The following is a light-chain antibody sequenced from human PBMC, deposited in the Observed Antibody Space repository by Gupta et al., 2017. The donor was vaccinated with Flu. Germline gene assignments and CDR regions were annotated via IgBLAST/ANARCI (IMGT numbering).Light chain of an antibody. J-gene: IGKJ2*03. CDR3: QQYNNWPPRDS. V-gene: IGKV3-15*01. CDR2: GAS. Sequence: EIVMTQSPATLSVSPGERATLSCRASQSVSSNLAWYQQKPGQAPRLLIYGASTRATGIPARFSGSGDGTEFTLTISSLQSEDFAVYYCQQYNNWPPRDSFGQATXLEIK. CDR1: QSVSSN.